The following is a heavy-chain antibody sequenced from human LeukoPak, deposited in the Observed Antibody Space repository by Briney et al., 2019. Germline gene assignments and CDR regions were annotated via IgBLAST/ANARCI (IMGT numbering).Heavy chain of an antibody. CDR2: INHSGST. CDR1: GGSFRGYY. CDR3: ARSRYNWNYYMNWFDP. Sequence: SETLSLTCAVYGGSFRGYYWSWICQPPGKGLEWIGEINHSGSTNYNPSLKSRVTISVDTSKNQFSLKLSSVTAADTAVYYCARSRYNWNYYMNWFDPWGQGTLVTVSS. V-gene: IGHV4-34*01. D-gene: IGHD1-7*01. J-gene: IGHJ5*02.